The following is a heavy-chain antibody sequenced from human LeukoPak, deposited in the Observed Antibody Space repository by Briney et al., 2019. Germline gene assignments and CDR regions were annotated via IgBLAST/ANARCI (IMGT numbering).Heavy chain of an antibody. D-gene: IGHD3-10*01. Sequence: GASVKVSCKASGGTFSSYAISWVRQAPGQGLEWMGRIIPILGIANYAQKFQGRVTITADKSTSTAYMELSSLRSEDTAVYYCARDQDTLNRWFGELYGTFDIWGQGTMVTVSS. J-gene: IGHJ3*02. CDR2: IIPILGIA. V-gene: IGHV1-69*04. CDR3: ARDQDTLNRWFGELYGTFDI. CDR1: GGTFSSYA.